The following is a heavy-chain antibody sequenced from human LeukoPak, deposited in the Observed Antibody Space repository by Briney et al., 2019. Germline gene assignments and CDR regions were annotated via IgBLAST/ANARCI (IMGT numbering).Heavy chain of an antibody. J-gene: IGHJ4*02. CDR3: ARVGDYAMKD. CDR1: GYSISSGYY. CDR2: IYNSGST. V-gene: IGHV4-4*07. D-gene: IGHD3-16*01. Sequence: PSETLSLTCTVSGYSISSGYYWSWIRQPAGKGLEWIGRIYNSGSTNYNPSLKSRVTMSVDASKNQFSLKLSSVTAADTAVYYCARVGDYAMKDWGQGTLVTVSS.